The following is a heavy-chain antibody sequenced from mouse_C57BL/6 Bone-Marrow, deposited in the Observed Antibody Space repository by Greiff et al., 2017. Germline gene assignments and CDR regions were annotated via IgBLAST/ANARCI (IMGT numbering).Heavy chain of an antibody. D-gene: IGHD1-1*01. CDR1: GFTFSDYY. V-gene: IGHV5-12*01. Sequence: EVKLVESGGGLVQPGGSLKLSCAASGFTFSDYYMYWVRQTPEKRLEWVAYISNGGGSTYYPDTVKGRFTISRDNAKNTLYLQMSRLKSEDTAMYYCARQGDLRYYFDYWGQGTTLTVSS. CDR3: ARQGDLRYYFDY. J-gene: IGHJ2*01. CDR2: ISNGGGST.